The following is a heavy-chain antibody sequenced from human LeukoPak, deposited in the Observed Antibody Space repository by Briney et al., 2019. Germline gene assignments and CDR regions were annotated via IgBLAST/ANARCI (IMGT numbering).Heavy chain of an antibody. J-gene: IGHJ4*02. CDR3: ARGKRRFDY. CDR2: ISGRGFSM. Sequence: PGGSLRLSCAASGFSFNESYMTWNRQAPGKGQEWVAYISGRGFSMYYADSVKGRFTISRDNARNSLYWNMSILRADDTAVYYCARGKRRFDYWGQGTLVTVSS. CDR1: GFSFNESY. V-gene: IGHV3-11*01.